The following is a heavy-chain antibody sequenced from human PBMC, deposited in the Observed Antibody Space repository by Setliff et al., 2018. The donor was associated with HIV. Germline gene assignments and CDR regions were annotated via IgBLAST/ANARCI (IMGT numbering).Heavy chain of an antibody. CDR3: SKSQDILSWNWFDS. J-gene: IGHJ5*01. V-gene: IGHV3-30*18. D-gene: IGHD3-9*01. CDR2: ISYDGNEK. Sequence: HPGGSLRLSCAASRFTFSSFGMHWVRQAPGKGLEWVAAISYDGNEKYYVDSVKGRFTISRDNSRNTLFLQMNSLTTEDTAVYYCSKSQDILSWNWFDSWGQGTQVTVSS. CDR1: RFTFSSFG.